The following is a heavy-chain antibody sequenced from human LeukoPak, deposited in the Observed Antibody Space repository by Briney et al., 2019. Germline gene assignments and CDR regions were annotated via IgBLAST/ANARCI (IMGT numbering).Heavy chain of an antibody. CDR1: GFTVSSNY. V-gene: IGHV3-21*01. CDR2: ITGDSSYI. J-gene: IGHJ4*02. Sequence: PGGSLRLSCAASGFTVSSNYMSWVRQAPGKGLEWVSSITGDSSYIYYADSVKGRFTISRDNAKNSLYLQMNSLRAEDTAVYYCARATHPGYWGQGALVAVSS. CDR3: ARATHPGY.